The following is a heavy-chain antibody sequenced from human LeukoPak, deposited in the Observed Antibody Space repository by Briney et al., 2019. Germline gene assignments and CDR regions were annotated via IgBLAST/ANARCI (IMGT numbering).Heavy chain of an antibody. CDR2: ISGSSSYI. CDR3: ARDGGAYDSTGYYVYFDY. CDR1: GFTFSSYS. D-gene: IGHD3-22*01. Sequence: PGGSLRLSCAASGFTFSSYSMNWVRQAPGKGLEWVSSISGSSSYIYYADSVKGRFTISRDNAKNSLYLQMNSLRAEDTAVYYCARDGGAYDSTGYYVYFDYWGRGTLVTVSS. V-gene: IGHV3-21*01. J-gene: IGHJ4*02.